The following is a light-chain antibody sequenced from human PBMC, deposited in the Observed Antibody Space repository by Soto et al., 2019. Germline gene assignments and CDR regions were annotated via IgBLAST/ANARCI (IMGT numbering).Light chain of an antibody. CDR2: TND. CDR3: ATWDDSLDGPV. J-gene: IGLJ2*01. Sequence: QSALTQPTSASGAPGQRVTISCSGSSSNIGRNAVNWYRQLPGTAPRLLIYTNDLRPSGVPDRFSASRSGTSASLAISGLQSEDEANFYCATWDDSLDGPVFGGGTKLTVL. V-gene: IGLV1-44*01. CDR1: SSNIGRNA.